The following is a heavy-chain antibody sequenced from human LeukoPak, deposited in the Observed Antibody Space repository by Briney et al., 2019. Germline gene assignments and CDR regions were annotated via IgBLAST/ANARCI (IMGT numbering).Heavy chain of an antibody. CDR3: ARELQLERLAFGKEGSAFDY. V-gene: IGHV3-23*01. CDR2: ISGSGGST. Sequence: GGPLRLSCAASGFTFSSYAMSWVPQAPGKGLEWVSAISGSGGSTYYADSVKGRFTISRDNAKNSLYLQMNRLRADDTAVYYCARELQLERLAFGKEGSAFDYWGQGTLVIVSS. J-gene: IGHJ4*02. D-gene: IGHD1-1*01. CDR1: GFTFSSYA.